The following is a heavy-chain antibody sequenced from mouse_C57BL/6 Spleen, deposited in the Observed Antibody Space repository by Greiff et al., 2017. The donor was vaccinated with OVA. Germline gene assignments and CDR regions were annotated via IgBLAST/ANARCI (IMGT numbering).Heavy chain of an antibody. CDR1: GFTFSSYA. J-gene: IGHJ1*03. D-gene: IGHD6-1*01. V-gene: IGHV5-4*01. CDR2: ISDGGSYT. CDR3: ARDNLSYWYFDV. Sequence: EVQLVESGGGLVKPGGSLKLSCAASGFTFSSYAMSWVRQTPEKRLEWVATISDGGSYTYYPDNVKGRFTISRDNAKNNLYLQMSHLKSEDTAMYYCARDNLSYWYFDVWGTVTTVTVSS.